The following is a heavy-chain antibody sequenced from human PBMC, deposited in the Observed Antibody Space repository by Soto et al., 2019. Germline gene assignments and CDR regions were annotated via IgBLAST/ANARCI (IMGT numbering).Heavy chain of an antibody. CDR3: ATSFLAY. V-gene: IGHV3-7*01. Sequence: GGSLRLSCAASGFTFSSYGMHWVRQAPGKGLEWVADITQDGSEKYYADSVKGRFTISRDNAKKSVYLQMNSLRAEDTAVYFCATSFLAYWGQGTLVTVSS. J-gene: IGHJ4*02. D-gene: IGHD6-6*01. CDR1: GFTFSSYG. CDR2: ITQDGSEK.